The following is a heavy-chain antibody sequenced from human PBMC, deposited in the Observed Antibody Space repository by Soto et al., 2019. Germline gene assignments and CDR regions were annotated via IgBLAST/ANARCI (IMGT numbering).Heavy chain of an antibody. V-gene: IGHV3-48*02. Sequence: EVHLVESGGGLVQPGGSLRLSCAASGFTFSSYSLNWVRQAPGKGLEWVSYITSSGTTVYYADSVRGRFTISRDNAKNSLYLQLNGLRDDVTAAYYCARGSSNWAYYFDFWGQGTLVTVSS. CDR2: ITSSGTTV. CDR1: GFTFSSYS. D-gene: IGHD6-13*01. J-gene: IGHJ4*02. CDR3: ARGSSNWAYYFDF.